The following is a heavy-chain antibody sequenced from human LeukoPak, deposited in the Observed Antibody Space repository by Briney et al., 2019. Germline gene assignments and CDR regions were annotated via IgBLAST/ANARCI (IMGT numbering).Heavy chain of an antibody. Sequence: GGSLRPSCAASGFAFSSYGMSWVRQAPGKGLEWVSGISGSGGTTHYADSVRGRFTISRDNSKNTLFLQMNSLRAEDTAGFYCAKATSIGYSYFDYWGQGTLVTVSS. CDR1: GFAFSSYG. V-gene: IGHV3-23*01. D-gene: IGHD3-22*01. CDR2: ISGSGGTT. J-gene: IGHJ4*02. CDR3: AKATSIGYSYFDY.